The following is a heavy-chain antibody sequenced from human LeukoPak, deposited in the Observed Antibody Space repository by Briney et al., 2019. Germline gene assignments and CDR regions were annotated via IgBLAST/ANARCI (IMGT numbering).Heavy chain of an antibody. V-gene: IGHV1-18*01. CDR2: ISVYNGNT. D-gene: IGHD2-15*01. CDR1: GYTFTSYG. Sequence: ASVKVSCKASGYTFTSYGISWVRQAPGQGLEWMGWISVYNGNTNYAQKLQGRATMTTDTSTSTGYMELRSLRSDDTAVYYCASPYCSGGTCYAHDAFDIWGQGTMVTVSS. CDR3: ASPYCSGGTCYAHDAFDI. J-gene: IGHJ3*02.